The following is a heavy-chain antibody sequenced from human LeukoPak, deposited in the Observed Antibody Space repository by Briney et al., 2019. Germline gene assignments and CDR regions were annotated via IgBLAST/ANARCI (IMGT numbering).Heavy chain of an antibody. CDR2: INHSGST. Sequence: SETLSLICAVYGGSFSGYYWSWIRQPPGKGLEWIGEINHSGSTNYNPSLKSRVTISVDTSKNQFSLKLSSVTAADTAVYYCASSRIAARHYGMDVWGQGTTVTVSS. D-gene: IGHD6-6*01. CDR1: GGSFSGYY. CDR3: ASSRIAARHYGMDV. J-gene: IGHJ6*02. V-gene: IGHV4-34*01.